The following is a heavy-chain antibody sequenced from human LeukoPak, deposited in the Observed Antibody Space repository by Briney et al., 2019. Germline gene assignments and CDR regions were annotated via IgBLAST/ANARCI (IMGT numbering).Heavy chain of an antibody. CDR3: ARDLLDLYYYHMGV. D-gene: IGHD1-1*01. J-gene: IGHJ6*03. V-gene: IGHV3-11*01. Sequence: GGSLRLSCAASGFTFGDFYMAWIRQAPGRGLEWLSFISGPGATIYYADSVQGRFTISRDNANNSLYLQMNNLRAEDTAVYYCARDLLDLYYYHMGVWGKGTTVTVSS. CDR1: GFTFGDFY. CDR2: ISGPGATI.